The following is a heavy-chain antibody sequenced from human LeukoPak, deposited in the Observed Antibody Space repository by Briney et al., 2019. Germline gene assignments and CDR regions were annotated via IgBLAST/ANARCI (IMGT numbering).Heavy chain of an antibody. CDR1: GFTFDDYD. D-gene: IGHD6-13*01. CDR3: ARDGSSSWYLHLYYYYGMDV. J-gene: IGHJ6*02. V-gene: IGHV3-20*04. Sequence: GGSLRLSCAASGFTFDDYDMNWVRQAPGKGLEWVSGINWNGGSTGYADSVKGRFTISRDNAKNSLYLQMNSLRAEDTAVYYCARDGSSSWYLHLYYYYGMDVWGQGTTVTVSS. CDR2: INWNGGST.